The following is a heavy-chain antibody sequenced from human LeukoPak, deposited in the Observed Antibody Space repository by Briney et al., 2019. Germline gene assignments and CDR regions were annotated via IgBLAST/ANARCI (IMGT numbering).Heavy chain of an antibody. CDR1: GGSISSSSYY. Sequence: SETLSLTCTVSGGSISSSSYYWGWIRQPPGKGLEWIGSIYYSGSTYYNPSLKSRVTISVDTSKNQFSLSLTSVTAADTAVYYCARSGGTWSYNYWGQGTLVTVSS. D-gene: IGHD1-26*01. V-gene: IGHV4-39*07. CDR2: IYYSGST. J-gene: IGHJ4*02. CDR3: ARSGGTWSYNY.